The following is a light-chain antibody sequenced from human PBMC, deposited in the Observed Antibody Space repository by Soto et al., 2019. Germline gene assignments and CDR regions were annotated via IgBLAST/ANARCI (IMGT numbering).Light chain of an antibody. CDR3: QQYGSSGT. V-gene: IGKV3-20*01. J-gene: IGKJ1*01. CDR2: GAS. Sequence: EIVLTQSPGTLSLAPWERATLSCRASQSVSNNYLAWYQQKPGQAPRLLIYGASNRATGIPDRFSGSGSGTDFTLTISRLEPEDFEVYYCQQYGSSGTFGQGTKVDIK. CDR1: QSVSNNY.